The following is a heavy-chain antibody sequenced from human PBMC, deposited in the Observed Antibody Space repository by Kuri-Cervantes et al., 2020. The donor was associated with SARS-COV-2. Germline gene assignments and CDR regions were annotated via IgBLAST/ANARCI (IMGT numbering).Heavy chain of an antibody. J-gene: IGHJ6*02. D-gene: IGHD2-2*01. CDR3: ARVFCSSTSCYADYYYGLDV. V-gene: IGHV3-33*01. CDR2: IWYDGSNK. CDR1: GFTFSTYG. Sequence: LSLTCAPSGFTFSTYGMHWVRQAPGKGLEWVAVIWYDGSNKYYADSVKGRFTISRDNSKNTLYLQMNSLRAEDTAVYYCARVFCSSTSCYADYYYGLDVWGQGTTVTVSS.